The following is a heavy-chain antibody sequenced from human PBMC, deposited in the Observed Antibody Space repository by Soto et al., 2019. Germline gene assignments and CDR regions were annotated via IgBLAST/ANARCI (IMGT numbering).Heavy chain of an antibody. CDR1: GGSISSSSYY. V-gene: IGHV4-39*01. D-gene: IGHD3-10*01. Sequence: SETLSLTCTVSGGSISSSSYYWGWIRQPPGKGLEWIGSIYYSGSTYYNPSLKSRVTISVDTSKNQFSLKLSSVTAADTAVYYCFFRGVIIQTDYYFDYWGQGTLVTVSS. CDR3: FFRGVIIQTDYYFDY. J-gene: IGHJ4*02. CDR2: IYYSGST.